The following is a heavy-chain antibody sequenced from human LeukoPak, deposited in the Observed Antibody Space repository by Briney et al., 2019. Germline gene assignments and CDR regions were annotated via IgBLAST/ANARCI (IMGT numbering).Heavy chain of an antibody. V-gene: IGHV3-7*01. CDR2: IKQDGSEK. D-gene: IGHD2-15*01. Sequence: QSGGSLRLSCAASGFTFSSYWMSWVRQAPGKGLEWVANIKQDGSEKYYVDSVKGRFTISRDNAKNSLYLQMNSLRAEDTAVYYCARALYCSGGGCYSGPDYWGQGTLVTVSS. CDR3: ARALYCSGGGCYSGPDY. CDR1: GFTFSSYW. J-gene: IGHJ4*02.